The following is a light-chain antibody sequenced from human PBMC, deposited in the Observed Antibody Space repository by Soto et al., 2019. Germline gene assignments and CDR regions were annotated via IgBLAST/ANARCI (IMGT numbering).Light chain of an antibody. CDR3: QNYNNWPPYT. Sequence: EIMMTQSPATLSVSPGERXXLSCRASQSVSSNLAWYQQKAGQAPRLLIYAASTRAIGIPARFSGSGSGTEFTLTISSLQSEDFAVYYCQNYNNWPPYTFGQGTKLETK. J-gene: IGKJ2*01. CDR2: AAS. V-gene: IGKV3-15*01. CDR1: QSVSSN.